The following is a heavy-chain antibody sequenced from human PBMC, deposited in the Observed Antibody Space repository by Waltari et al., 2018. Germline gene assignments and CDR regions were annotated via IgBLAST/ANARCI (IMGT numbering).Heavy chain of an antibody. Sequence: QVQLVQSGAEVEKPGASVKVSCMASGYTLTGYYRHWVRQAPGQGLESMGWINPNTGGTNYARKFRGRVTMTRDTSISTVYMELTRLRFDDTAVYYCARQKGYYDSSGYSLDYWGQGMPVIVSS. J-gene: IGHJ4*02. CDR2: INPNTGGT. V-gene: IGHV1-2*02. CDR1: GYTLTGYY. D-gene: IGHD3-22*01. CDR3: ARQKGYYDSSGYSLDY.